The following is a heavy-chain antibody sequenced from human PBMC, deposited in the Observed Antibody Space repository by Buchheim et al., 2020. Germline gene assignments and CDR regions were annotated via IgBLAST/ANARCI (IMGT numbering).Heavy chain of an antibody. J-gene: IGHJ6*03. CDR1: GGSISSYY. CDR3: ARGHSDIADYYMDV. Sequence: QVQLQESGPGLVKPSETLSLTCTVSGGSISSYYWSWIRQPPGKGLEWIGYIYYSGSTNYNPSLKSRVTISVDTSKNQFSLKLSSVTAADTAVYYCARGHSDIADYYMDVWGKGTT. CDR2: IYYSGST. D-gene: IGHD6-13*01. V-gene: IGHV4-59*01.